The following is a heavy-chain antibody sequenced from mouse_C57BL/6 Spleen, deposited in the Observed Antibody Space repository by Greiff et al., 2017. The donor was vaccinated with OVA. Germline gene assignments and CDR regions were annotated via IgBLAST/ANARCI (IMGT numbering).Heavy chain of an antibody. J-gene: IGHJ4*01. D-gene: IGHD1-1*01. CDR3: ARGIYYGSSYGYDAMDY. CDR2: IYPGDGDT. CDR1: GYAFSSYW. Sequence: QVQLQQSGAELVKPGASVKISCKASGYAFSSYWMNWVKQRPGKGLAWIGQIYPGDGDTNYNGKFKGNATLTADKSSSTAYMQLSSLTSEDSAVYFGARGIYYGSSYGYDAMDYWGQGTSVTVSS. V-gene: IGHV1-80*01.